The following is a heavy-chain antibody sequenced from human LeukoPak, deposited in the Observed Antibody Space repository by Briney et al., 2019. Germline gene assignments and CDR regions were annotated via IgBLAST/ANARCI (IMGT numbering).Heavy chain of an antibody. Sequence: GGSLRLSCAASGFTVSSNYMSWVRQAPGKGLEWVSVIYSGGSTYYADSVKGRFTISRDNSKNTLYLQMNSLRAEDTAVYYCASAYCTNGVCSKVPLGYWGQGTLVTVSS. CDR1: GFTVSSNY. D-gene: IGHD2-8*01. J-gene: IGHJ4*02. CDR2: IYSGGST. CDR3: ASAYCTNGVCSKVPLGY. V-gene: IGHV3-53*01.